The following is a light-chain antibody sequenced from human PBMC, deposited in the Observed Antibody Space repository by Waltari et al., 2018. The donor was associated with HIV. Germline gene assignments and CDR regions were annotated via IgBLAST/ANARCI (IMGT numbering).Light chain of an antibody. V-gene: IGKV3-15*01. Sequence: TQSPATLSVSPGVKITLSCRASQNIGSKLAWYQHKPGQAPWPLTSEASTRAPGVPARFSGSGFGTDFTLTINNLESGDFAIYYCQQFHDWPLYTFGQGTKLE. CDR1: QNIGSK. CDR2: EAS. J-gene: IGKJ2*01. CDR3: QQFHDWPLYT.